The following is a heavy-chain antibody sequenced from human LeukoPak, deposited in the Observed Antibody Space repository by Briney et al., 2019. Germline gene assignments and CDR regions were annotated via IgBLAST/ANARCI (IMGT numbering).Heavy chain of an antibody. J-gene: IGHJ6*02. CDR2: ISAYNGNT. D-gene: IGHD2-2*01. V-gene: IGHV1-18*01. Sequence: ASVKVSCKASGYTFTSYGISWVRQAPGQGLEWMGWISAYNGNTNYARKLQGRVTMTTDTSTSTAYMELRSLRSDDTAVYYCAREGEIVVVPAAIDYYYYGMDGWGQGTTVTVSS. CDR1: GYTFTSYG. CDR3: AREGEIVVVPAAIDYYYYGMDG.